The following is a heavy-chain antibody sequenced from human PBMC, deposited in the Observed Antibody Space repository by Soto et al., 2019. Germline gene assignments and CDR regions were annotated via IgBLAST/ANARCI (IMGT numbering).Heavy chain of an antibody. CDR2: ISFDGRKQ. Sequence: QVQLVESGGGVVQPGGSLRLSCAASGFRFNNYAIDWVRQAPGKGLEWVALISFDGRKQYYGDSVQGRFSISRDDSKNTVFLQMSSLRPEDTAVYYCAKTIGLRLGELAPDFWGQGTLVTVSS. J-gene: IGHJ4*02. D-gene: IGHD3-16*01. V-gene: IGHV3-30*18. CDR1: GFRFNNYA. CDR3: AKTIGLRLGELAPDF.